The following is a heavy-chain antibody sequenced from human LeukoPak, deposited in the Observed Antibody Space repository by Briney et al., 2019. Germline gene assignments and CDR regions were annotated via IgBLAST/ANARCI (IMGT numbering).Heavy chain of an antibody. CDR2: IDSTGST. J-gene: IGHJ3*02. Sequence: GGSLRLSCVASGILVSSNYMSWVRQAPGKGLEWVSFIDSTGSTYYADSVKGRFTISRDNSRNTLYLQMNSMRVEDTAVYYCARRERLGYSYGRGTLDIWGQGTMVTVSS. CDR1: GILVSSNY. V-gene: IGHV3-66*01. CDR3: ARRERLGYSYGRGTLDI. D-gene: IGHD5-18*01.